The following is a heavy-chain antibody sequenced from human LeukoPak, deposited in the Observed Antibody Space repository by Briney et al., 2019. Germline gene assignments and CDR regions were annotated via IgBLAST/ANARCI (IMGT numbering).Heavy chain of an antibody. V-gene: IGHV3-21*01. CDR1: GFIFGSHT. D-gene: IGHD3-22*01. CDR2: ISSSGDYI. J-gene: IGHJ4*02. CDR3: AKSFLGYYDSSGSDY. Sequence: GGSLRLSCAASGFIFGSHTMNWVRQAPGKGLEWVASISSSGDYIFSADSMKGRFTISRDNTKNSLFLQMNSLRAEDTAVYYCAKSFLGYYDSSGSDYWGQGTLVTVSS.